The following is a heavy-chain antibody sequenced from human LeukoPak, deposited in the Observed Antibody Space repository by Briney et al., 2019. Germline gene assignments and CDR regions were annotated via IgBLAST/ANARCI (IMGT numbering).Heavy chain of an antibody. CDR1: GFTFSNYA. Sequence: PGGSLRLSCAGSGFTFSNYALHWVRQAPGKGLEWVAVISYDGDNQYYADSVKGRFTISRDNSKNTVFLQMDNLRLEDTAVYYCARGPYGGYGSVDYWGQGALVTVSS. D-gene: IGHD5-12*01. CDR2: ISYDGDNQ. V-gene: IGHV3-30-3*01. CDR3: ARGPYGGYGSVDY. J-gene: IGHJ4*02.